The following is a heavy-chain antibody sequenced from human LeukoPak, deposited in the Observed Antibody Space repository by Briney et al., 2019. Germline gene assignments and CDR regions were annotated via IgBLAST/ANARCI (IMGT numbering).Heavy chain of an antibody. CDR1: GYTFTSYY. J-gene: IGHJ6*02. Sequence: ASVKVSCKASGYTFTSYYMHWVRQAPGQGLEWMGIINPSGGSTSYAQKFQGRVTMTRDTSMSTVYMELSSLRSEDTAVYYCARDEVWVVTAIYYYGMDVWGQGTTVTVSS. CDR3: ARDEVWVVTAIYYYGMDV. V-gene: IGHV1-46*01. CDR2: INPSGGST. D-gene: IGHD2-21*02.